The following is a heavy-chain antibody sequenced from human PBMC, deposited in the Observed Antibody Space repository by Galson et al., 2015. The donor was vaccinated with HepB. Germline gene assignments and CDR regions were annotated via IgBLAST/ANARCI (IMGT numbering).Heavy chain of an antibody. CDR2: FDPEDGET. J-gene: IGHJ4*02. Sequence: SVKVSCKVSGYTLTELSMHWVRQAPGKGLEWMGGFDPEDGETIYAQKFQGRVTMTEDTSTDTAYMELSSLRSEDTAVYYCATDGSPDTAMVRGLDYWGQGTLVTVSS. V-gene: IGHV1-24*01. CDR3: ATDGSPDTAMVRGLDY. D-gene: IGHD5-18*01. CDR1: GYTLTELS.